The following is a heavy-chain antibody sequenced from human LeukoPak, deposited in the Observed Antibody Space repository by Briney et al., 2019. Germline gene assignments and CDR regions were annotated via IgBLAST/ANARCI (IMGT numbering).Heavy chain of an antibody. J-gene: IGHJ4*02. CDR1: GFTFSSYA. CDR3: AKDRRITPFDY. Sequence: GRSLRLSCAASGFTFSSYAMHWVRQAPGKGLEWVAVISYDGSNKYYADSVKGRFTISRDNSKNTLYLQMNSLRAEDTAVYYCAKDRRITPFDYWGQGTLVTVSS. D-gene: IGHD3-16*01. V-gene: IGHV3-30-3*01. CDR2: ISYDGSNK.